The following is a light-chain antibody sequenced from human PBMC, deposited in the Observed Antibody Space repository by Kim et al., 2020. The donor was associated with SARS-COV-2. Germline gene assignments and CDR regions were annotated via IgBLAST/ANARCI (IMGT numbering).Light chain of an antibody. Sequence: SSELTQDPAVSVALGQTIRITCQGDSLRNSYAAWYQQKPGQAPLLVMCEGNNRPSGIPDRFSGSSSGNTDTLTITGALAEDEADYYCQARISPAKEYLFGSGTKVTVL. CDR1: SLRNSY. CDR2: EGN. J-gene: IGLJ1*01. V-gene: IGLV3-19*01. CDR3: QARISPAKEYL.